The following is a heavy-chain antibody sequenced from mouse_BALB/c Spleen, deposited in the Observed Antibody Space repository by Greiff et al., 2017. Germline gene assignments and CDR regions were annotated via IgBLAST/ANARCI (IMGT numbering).Heavy chain of an antibody. V-gene: IGHV7-3*02. CDR1: GFTFTDYY. CDR3: ARDMGASYFDY. CDR2: IRNKANGYTT. J-gene: IGHJ2*01. Sequence: EVHLVESGGGLVQPGGSLRLSCATSGFTFTDYYMSWVRQPPGKALEWLGFIRNKANGYTTEYSASVKGRFTISRDNSQSILYLQMNTLRAEDSATYYCARDMGASYFDYWGQGTTLTVSS.